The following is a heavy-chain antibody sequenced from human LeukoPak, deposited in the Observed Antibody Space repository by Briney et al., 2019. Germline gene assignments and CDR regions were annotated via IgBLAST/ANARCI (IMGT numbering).Heavy chain of an antibody. V-gene: IGHV1-2*02. CDR3: AWEGVIVNGWFDP. J-gene: IGHJ5*02. CDR1: VYTFTGYY. CDR2: INPNSGGT. D-gene: IGHD3-16*02. Sequence: GASVKVSCKASVYTFTGYYMHWVRQAPGQGLVWMGWINPNSGGTNYAQKFQGRVTMTRDTSISTAYMELSRLRSDDTAVYYWAWEGVIVNGWFDPWGQGTLVTVSS.